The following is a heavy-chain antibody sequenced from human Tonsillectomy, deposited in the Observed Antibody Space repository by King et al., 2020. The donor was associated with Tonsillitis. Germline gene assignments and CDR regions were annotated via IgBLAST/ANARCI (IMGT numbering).Heavy chain of an antibody. CDR2: INSDGSST. Sequence: VQLVESGGGLVQPGGSLRLSCAASGFTFSSYWMHWVRQAPGKGLVWVSRINSDGSSTSYADSVKGRFTISRDNAKNTLYLQMNSLRAEDTAVYYCARVRDQKQQLVQSNYYGMAVWGQGTTVTVSS. J-gene: IGHJ6*02. D-gene: IGHD6-13*01. CDR3: ARVRDQKQQLVQSNYYGMAV. V-gene: IGHV3-74*01. CDR1: GFTFSSYW.